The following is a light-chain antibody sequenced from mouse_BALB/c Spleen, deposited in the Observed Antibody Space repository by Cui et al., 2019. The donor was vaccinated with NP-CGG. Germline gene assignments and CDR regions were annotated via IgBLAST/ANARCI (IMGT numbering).Light chain of an antibody. CDR2: GTN. V-gene: IGLV1*01. J-gene: IGLJ1*01. CDR1: TGAVTTSNY. Sequence: QAVLTQESAPTTSPGETVTLTCRSSTGAVTTSNYANWVQEKPDHLFTGLIGGTNNRAPGVPARFSGSLIGDKAALTIKGAQTEDEAIYFCALWYSNHWVFGGGTKLTVL. CDR3: ALWYSNHWV.